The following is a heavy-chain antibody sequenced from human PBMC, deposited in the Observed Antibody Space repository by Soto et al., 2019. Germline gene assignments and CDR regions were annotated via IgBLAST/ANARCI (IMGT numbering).Heavy chain of an antibody. CDR3: ARGRGYDSSGYYAPIDY. CDR2: IYYSGST. D-gene: IGHD3-22*01. Sequence: SETLSLTCTVSGGSISSYYWSWIRQPPGKGLEWIGYIYYSGSTNYNPSLKSRVTISVDTSKNQFSLKLSSVTAADTAVYYCARGRGYDSSGYYAPIDYWGQGTLVTVSS. J-gene: IGHJ4*02. CDR1: GGSISSYY. V-gene: IGHV4-59*12.